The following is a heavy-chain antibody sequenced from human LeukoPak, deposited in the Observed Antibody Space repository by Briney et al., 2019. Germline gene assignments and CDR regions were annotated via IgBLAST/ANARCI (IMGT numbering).Heavy chain of an antibody. D-gene: IGHD6-6*01. V-gene: IGHV3-21*01. Sequence: GGTLRLSCAASGFTSSSYDMSWVRQAPGKGLEWVSAIGGSGRNTYYADSVKGRFTISRDNAKNSLYLQMNSLRAEDTAVYYCARDRTYSSSSLGYWGQGTLVTVSS. CDR2: IGGSGRNT. CDR3: ARDRTYSSSSLGY. CDR1: GFTSSSYD. J-gene: IGHJ4*02.